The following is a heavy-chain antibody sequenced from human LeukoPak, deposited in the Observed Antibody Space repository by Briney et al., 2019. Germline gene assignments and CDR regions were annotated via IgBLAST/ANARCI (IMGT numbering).Heavy chain of an antibody. CDR1: GYTFTGYY. Sequence: GASVKVSCKASGYTFTGYYMHWVRQAPGQGLEWMGGIIPIFGTANYAQKFQGRVTITADKSTSTAYMELSSLRSEDTAVYYCARDIEYGLFDYWGQGTLVTVSS. CDR3: ARDIEYGLFDY. V-gene: IGHV1-69*06. J-gene: IGHJ4*02. D-gene: IGHD2/OR15-2a*01. CDR2: IIPIFGTA.